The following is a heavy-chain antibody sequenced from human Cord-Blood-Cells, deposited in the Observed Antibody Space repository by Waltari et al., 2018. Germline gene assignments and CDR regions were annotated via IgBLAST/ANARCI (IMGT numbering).Heavy chain of an antibody. CDR2: IYYSGST. Sequence: QLQLQESGPGLVKPSETLSLTCTVSGGSISSSSYYWGWIRQPPGKGLEWIGSIYYSGSTYYNPSLKSRVTISVDTSKNQFSLKLSSVTAADTAVYYCARQLWFGELLFDAFDIWGQGTMVTVSS. CDR1: GGSISSSSYY. D-gene: IGHD3-10*01. CDR3: ARQLWFGELLFDAFDI. V-gene: IGHV4-39*01. J-gene: IGHJ3*02.